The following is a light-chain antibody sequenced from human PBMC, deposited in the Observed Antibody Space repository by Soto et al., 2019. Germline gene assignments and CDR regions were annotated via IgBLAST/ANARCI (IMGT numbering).Light chain of an antibody. CDR2: EVS. Sequence: QSALTQPASVSGSPGQSITISCTGTSSDVGGYNYVSWYQQHPGKAPKLMIYEVSNRPSGVSNRFSGSKSGNTASLTISGRQADDEDDYYCSSYTSSSTLYVFGTGTKVTVL. J-gene: IGLJ1*01. CDR1: SSDVGGYNY. CDR3: SSYTSSSTLYV. V-gene: IGLV2-14*01.